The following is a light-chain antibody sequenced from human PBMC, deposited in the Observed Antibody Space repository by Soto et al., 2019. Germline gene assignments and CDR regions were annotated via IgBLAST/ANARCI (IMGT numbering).Light chain of an antibody. CDR2: SAS. V-gene: IGKV1-5*03. CDR1: QSVSGW. Sequence: DIQMTQSPSTLSASVGDRVIITCRASQSVSGWLAWYRQKPGKAPELLIYSASTLETGVPSRFSGSGSVTDFTLTVSSLQREDFATYYCQQYERYPLTFGGGTKVEIK. J-gene: IGKJ4*01. CDR3: QQYERYPLT.